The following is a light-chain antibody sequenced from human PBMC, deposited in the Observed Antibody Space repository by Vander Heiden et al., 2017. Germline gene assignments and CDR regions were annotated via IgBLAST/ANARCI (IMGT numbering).Light chain of an antibody. V-gene: IGLV1-40*01. J-gene: IGLJ2*01. Sequence: QSVLTQPPSVSRAPAPRVTIPCTGSSSNIGAGYDVHWYQQLPGTAPKLLIYGNSNRPSGVPDRFSGSKSGTSASLAITGLQAEDEADYYCQSYDSSLSGVVFGGGTKLTVL. CDR3: QSYDSSLSGVV. CDR1: SSNIGAGYD. CDR2: GNS.